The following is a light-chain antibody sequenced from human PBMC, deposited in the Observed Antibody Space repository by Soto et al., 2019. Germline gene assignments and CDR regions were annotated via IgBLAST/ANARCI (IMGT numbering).Light chain of an antibody. J-gene: IGLJ1*01. CDR2: DVT. V-gene: IGLV2-14*01. Sequence: QSVLTQPASVTGAPVESITISCTETSSDVGGYNYVSWYQQHPVKAPKLMIYDVTNRPSGVSDRFSGSKSGNTASLTISGLQAEDEADYYCSSYTSSSTPYVFGTGTKVTVL. CDR1: SSDVGGYNY. CDR3: SSYTSSSTPYV.